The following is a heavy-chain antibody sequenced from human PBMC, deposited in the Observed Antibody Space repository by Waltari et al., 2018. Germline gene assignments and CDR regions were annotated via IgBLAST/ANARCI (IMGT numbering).Heavy chain of an antibody. V-gene: IGHV4-59*11. D-gene: IGHD6-13*01. CDR2: IYYSGST. CDR3: ARGVGSSWYLDY. Sequence: QVQLQESGPGLVKPSETLSLTCTVSGGSISSHYWSWIRPPPGKGLEWIGYIYYSGSTTYNPTLKSRVTISVDTSKNQFSLKLSSVTAADTAVYYCARGVGSSWYLDYWGQGTLVTVSS. CDR1: GGSISSHY. J-gene: IGHJ4*02.